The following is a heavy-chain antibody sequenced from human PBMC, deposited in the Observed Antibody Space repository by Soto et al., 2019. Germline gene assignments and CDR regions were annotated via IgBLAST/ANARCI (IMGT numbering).Heavy chain of an antibody. D-gene: IGHD3-16*01. V-gene: IGHV1-18*01. CDR3: ARGGYYDNVWGKLSHYGLDV. J-gene: IGHJ6*02. CDR2: ISPYNDQT. CDR1: GYTFIRYG. Sequence: QVQLVQSTSEVMKPGASVKVSCKASGYTFIRYGITWVRQAPGQRREWMGWISPYNDQTIYAQKLQGRVTMTADTSTRTVYMQLRSLKSDDTAVYYCARGGYYDNVWGKLSHYGLDVWGQGTSVTVSS.